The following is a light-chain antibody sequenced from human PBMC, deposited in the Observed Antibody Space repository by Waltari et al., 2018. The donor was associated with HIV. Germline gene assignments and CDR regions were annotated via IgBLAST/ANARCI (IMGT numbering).Light chain of an antibody. J-gene: IGLJ2*01. Sequence: QSVLTQPPSVSGAPGPRVPISCTGSSSNIGAGFDVHWYQQLPGTAPKLLIYGNSNRPSGVPDRFSGSKSGTSASLAITGLQAEDEADYYCQSYDASLSGVIFGGGTELTVL. CDR3: QSYDASLSGVI. CDR1: SSNIGAGFD. CDR2: GNS. V-gene: IGLV1-40*01.